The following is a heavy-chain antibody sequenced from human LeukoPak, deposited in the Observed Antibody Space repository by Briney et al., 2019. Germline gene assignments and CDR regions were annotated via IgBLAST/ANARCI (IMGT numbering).Heavy chain of an antibody. V-gene: IGHV3-49*04. Sequence: GGSLRLSCTASVFTLNNGDITWVRQAPGKGPEWLGFIRSNAYGGTTFYAASVQGKFTISRDDSQGIAYLQMNSVSSEDTAVYYCVCQDHYDTLENFDCWGQGTLVTVSS. CDR3: VCQDHYDTLENFDC. J-gene: IGHJ4*02. D-gene: IGHD3-22*01. CDR2: IRSNAYGGTT. CDR1: VFTLNNGD.